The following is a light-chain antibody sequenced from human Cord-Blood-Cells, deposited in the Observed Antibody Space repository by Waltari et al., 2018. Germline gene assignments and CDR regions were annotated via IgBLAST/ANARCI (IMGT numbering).Light chain of an antibody. J-gene: IGKJ3*01. CDR1: QCASSY. V-gene: IGKV3-11*01. CDR2: DAP. Sequence: DIVLTQSPATPSLSPGERATLTCRASQCASSYLAWYQQKPGQAPRLLIYDAPNRATGIPARFSGSGSGTDFTLTISSLEPEDFAVYYCQQRSNWPRVTFGPGTKVDIK. CDR3: QQRSNWPRVT.